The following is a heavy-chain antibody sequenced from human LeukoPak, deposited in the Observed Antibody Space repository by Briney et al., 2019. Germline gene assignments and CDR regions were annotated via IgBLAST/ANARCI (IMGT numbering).Heavy chain of an antibody. V-gene: IGHV5-51*01. CDR3: ARQSLSYYYGSGSYRHYYYYYMDV. D-gene: IGHD3-10*01. Sequence: ESLKIFCKGSGYSFTSYWIGWVRQMPGKGLEWMGIIYLGDSDTRYSPSFQGQVTISADKSISTAYLQWSSLKASDTAMYYCARQSLSYYYGSGSYRHYYYYYMDVWGKGTTVTVSS. CDR1: GYSFTSYW. CDR2: IYLGDSDT. J-gene: IGHJ6*03.